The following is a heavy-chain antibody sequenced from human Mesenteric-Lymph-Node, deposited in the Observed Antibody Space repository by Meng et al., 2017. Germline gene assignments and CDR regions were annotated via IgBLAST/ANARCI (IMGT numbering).Heavy chain of an antibody. V-gene: IGHV3-30*07. Sequence: GGSLRLSCAASEFTFSNFAMHWVRQAPDKGLEWVAVISYDGTNKYYADSVKGRFTISRDNSKNTLYLQMNSLRAEDTAVYYCARSSYYYDSSSFDYWGQGTLVTVSS. D-gene: IGHD3-22*01. CDR1: EFTFSNFA. CDR3: ARSSYYYDSSSFDY. J-gene: IGHJ4*02. CDR2: ISYDGTNK.